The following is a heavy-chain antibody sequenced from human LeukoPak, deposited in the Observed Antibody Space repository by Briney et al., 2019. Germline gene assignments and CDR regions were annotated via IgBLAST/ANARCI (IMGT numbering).Heavy chain of an antibody. CDR3: AKILKTPTYYDFWSGYYGYYYMDV. CDR1: GFTFSSYW. Sequence: GGSLRLSCAASGFTFSSYWMSWVRQAPGTGLEWVANIKQDGSEKYYVDSVKGRFTISRDNAKNSLYLQMNSLRAEDTAVCYCAKILKTPTYYDFWSGYYGYYYMDVWGKGTTVTVSS. V-gene: IGHV3-7*01. D-gene: IGHD3-3*01. CDR2: IKQDGSEK. J-gene: IGHJ6*03.